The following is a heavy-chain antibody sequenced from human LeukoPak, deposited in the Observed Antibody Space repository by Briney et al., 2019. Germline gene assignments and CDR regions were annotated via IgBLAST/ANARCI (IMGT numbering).Heavy chain of an antibody. CDR2: INPNSGGT. Sequence: ASVKVSCKASGFTFTAYYMHWVRQAPGRGLEWMGRINPNSGGTDYAQKFQGRVTMTRDTSIDTAYMELSRLRSDDTAMYYCAREGNYGDFDYWGQGTLVTVSS. CDR3: AREGNYGDFDY. V-gene: IGHV1-2*06. J-gene: IGHJ4*02. CDR1: GFTFTAYY. D-gene: IGHD1-7*01.